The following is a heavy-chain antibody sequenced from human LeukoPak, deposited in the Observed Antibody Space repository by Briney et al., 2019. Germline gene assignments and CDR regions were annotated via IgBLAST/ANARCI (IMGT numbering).Heavy chain of an antibody. V-gene: IGHV3-72*01. CDR1: GFTFSDHY. CDR2: IRNKANSYTT. Sequence: PGGSLRLSCAASGFTFSDHYMDWVRQAPGKGLEWVGRIRNKANSYTTEYAASVKGRFTLSRDDSKNSLYLQMNSLKTEDTAVYYCARTGTNWNFDYWGQGTLVTVSS. J-gene: IGHJ4*02. D-gene: IGHD1-7*01. CDR3: ARTGTNWNFDY.